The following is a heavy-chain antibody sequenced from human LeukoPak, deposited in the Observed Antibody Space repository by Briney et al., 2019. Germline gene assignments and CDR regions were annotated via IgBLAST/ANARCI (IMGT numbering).Heavy chain of an antibody. J-gene: IGHJ6*02. Sequence: GGSLRLSCAASGFTFSSYGMHWVRQAPGKGLEWVAVISYDGSNKYYADSVKGRFTISRDNSKNTLYLQMNSLRAEDTAVYYCARPVYGDYGYYYYGMDVWGQGTTVTVSS. CDR3: ARPVYGDYGYYYYGMDV. V-gene: IGHV3-30*03. CDR1: GFTFSSYG. CDR2: ISYDGSNK. D-gene: IGHD4-17*01.